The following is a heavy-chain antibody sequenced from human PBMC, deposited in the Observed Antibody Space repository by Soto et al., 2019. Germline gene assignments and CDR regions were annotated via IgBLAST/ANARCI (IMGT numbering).Heavy chain of an antibody. D-gene: IGHD6-13*01. CDR1: GYTFTSCN. Sequence: QVQLVQSGAEVKKPGASVKVSCKASGYTFTSCNMHWVRQAPGQGLEWMGMINPSGGSTTYAQKFQGRLTMTRDTSTSTVYMELNSLRSEDTAVYYCARDNRAAVGGNFDYWGQGTLVTVSS. V-gene: IGHV1-46*01. J-gene: IGHJ4*02. CDR3: ARDNRAAVGGNFDY. CDR2: INPSGGST.